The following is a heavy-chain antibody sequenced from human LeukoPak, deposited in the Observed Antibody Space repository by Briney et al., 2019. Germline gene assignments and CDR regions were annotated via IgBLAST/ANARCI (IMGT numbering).Heavy chain of an antibody. CDR3: ARTNYYDSTGYDPYYYYMDV. CDR2: ISSSTSTI. Sequence: GGSLRLSCAASGFIFNSYSMNWVRQAPGKGLEWVSYISSSTSTIFYADSVKGRFTISRDNAKNSLYLQLNSLRADDTAVYYCARTNYYDSTGYDPYYYYMDVWGKGTTVTVSS. J-gene: IGHJ6*03. V-gene: IGHV3-48*01. D-gene: IGHD3-22*01. CDR1: GFIFNSYS.